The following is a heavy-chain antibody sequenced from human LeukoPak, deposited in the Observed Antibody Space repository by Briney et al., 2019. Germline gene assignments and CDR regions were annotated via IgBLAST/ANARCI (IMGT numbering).Heavy chain of an antibody. CDR3: ARERGDYYGSGSYYKAYYYGMDV. CDR2: IYYSGST. Sequence: SETLSLTCTVSGGSINSGDYYWSWIRQPPGKGLEWIGYIYYSGSTYYNPSLKSRVTTSVDTSKNQFSLKLSSVTAADTAVYYCARERGDYYGSGSYYKAYYYGMDVWGQGTTVTVSS. D-gene: IGHD3-10*01. V-gene: IGHV4-30-4*01. J-gene: IGHJ6*02. CDR1: GGSINSGDYY.